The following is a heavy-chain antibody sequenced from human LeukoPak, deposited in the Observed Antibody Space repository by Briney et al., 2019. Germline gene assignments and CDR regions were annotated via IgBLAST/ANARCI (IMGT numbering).Heavy chain of an antibody. V-gene: IGHV1-46*01. CDR3: ARGRGGTVVRGYLDY. CDR2: INPTGDST. CDR1: GDTFTNYY. D-gene: IGHD3-10*01. J-gene: IGHJ4*02. Sequence: GASVTVSCKASGDTFTNYYMHWVRQAPGQGLEWMGLINPTGDSTRYAQKFQGRVTMTRDTSINTAYMELHSLTSEDTAVYYCARGRGGTVVRGYLDYWGQGTLVTVSS.